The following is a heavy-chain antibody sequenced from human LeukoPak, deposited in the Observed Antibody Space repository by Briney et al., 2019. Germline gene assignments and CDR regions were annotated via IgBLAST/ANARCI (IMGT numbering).Heavy chain of an antibody. V-gene: IGHV4-59*12. CDR2: IYYSGST. CDR3: AREGVVVGRDFDY. D-gene: IGHD2-15*01. Sequence: PSETLSLTCTVSGGSISSYYWSWIRQPPGKGLEWIGYIYYSGSTNYNPSLKSRVTISVDTSKNQFSLKLSSVTAADTAVYYCAREGVVVGRDFDYWGQGTLVTVSS. J-gene: IGHJ4*02. CDR1: GGSISSYY.